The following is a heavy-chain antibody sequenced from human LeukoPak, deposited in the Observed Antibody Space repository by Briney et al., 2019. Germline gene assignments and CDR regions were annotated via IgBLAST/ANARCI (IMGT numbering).Heavy chain of an antibody. Sequence: GESLKISCKGSGYSFTSYWIGWVRQMPGKGLEWMGIIYPGDSDTRYSPSFQGQVTISADKSISTAYLQWSSLKASDTAMYYCARRGGADCSGGSCYSSPYYYYGMDVWGKGTTVTVSS. CDR1: GYSFTSYW. V-gene: IGHV5-51*01. CDR3: ARRGGADCSGGSCYSSPYYYYGMDV. CDR2: IYPGDSDT. D-gene: IGHD2-15*01. J-gene: IGHJ6*04.